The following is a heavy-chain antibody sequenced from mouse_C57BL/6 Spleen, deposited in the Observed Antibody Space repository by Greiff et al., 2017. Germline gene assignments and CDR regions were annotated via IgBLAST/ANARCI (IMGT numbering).Heavy chain of an antibody. CDR3: ARGGLYDYDEGY. J-gene: IGHJ2*01. D-gene: IGHD2-4*01. Sequence: VQLQQPGAELVKPGASVKLSCKASGYTFTSYWMHWVKQRPGQGLEWIGMIHPNSGSTNYNEKFKSKATLTVDKSSSTAYMQLSSLTSEDSAVYYCARGGLYDYDEGYWGQGTTLTVSS. CDR1: GYTFTSYW. V-gene: IGHV1-64*01. CDR2: IHPNSGST.